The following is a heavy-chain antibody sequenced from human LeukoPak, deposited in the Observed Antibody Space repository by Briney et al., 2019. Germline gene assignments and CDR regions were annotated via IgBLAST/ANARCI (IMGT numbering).Heavy chain of an antibody. CDR2: ISGSGNST. J-gene: IGHJ4*02. V-gene: IGHV3-23*01. CDR3: AKAPGTTVTRGFDY. CDR1: GFTFSSYA. Sequence: GGSLRLSCAVSGFTFSSYAVSWVRQAPGKGLEWVSAISGSGNSTFYANSVKGRFTISRDISKNTLYLQMNSLRAEDTAVYYCAKAPGTTVTRGFDYWGQGTLVTVSS. D-gene: IGHD4-17*01.